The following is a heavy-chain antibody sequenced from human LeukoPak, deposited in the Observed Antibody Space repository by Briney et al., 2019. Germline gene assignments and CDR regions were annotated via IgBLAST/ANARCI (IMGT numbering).Heavy chain of an antibody. V-gene: IGHV3-30-3*01. CDR2: ISYDGSNK. J-gene: IGHJ4*02. D-gene: IGHD6-13*01. CDR3: ARDRDSSSWYGPLDY. CDR1: GFTFSSYA. Sequence: GGSLRLSCAASGFTFSSYAMHWVRQAPGKGLEWVAVISYDGSNKYYADSVKGRFTISRDNSKNTLYLQMNSLRAEDTAVYYCARDRDSSSWYGPLDYWGQGTLVTVSS.